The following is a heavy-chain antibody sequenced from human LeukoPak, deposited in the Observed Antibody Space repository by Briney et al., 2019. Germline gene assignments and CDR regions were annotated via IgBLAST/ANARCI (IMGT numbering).Heavy chain of an antibody. J-gene: IGHJ4*02. Sequence: GGSLRLSCAASGFTVSSNYMSWVRQAPGKGLEWVSVIYSGGSTYYADSVKGRFTISRDNSKNTLYLQMNSLRAEDTAVYYCARDRTPSGVRGVIKSARVTAIALDYWGQGTLVTVSS. CDR2: IYSGGST. CDR1: GFTVSSNY. CDR3: ARDRTPSGVRGVIKSARVTAIALDY. D-gene: IGHD3-10*01. V-gene: IGHV3-66*01.